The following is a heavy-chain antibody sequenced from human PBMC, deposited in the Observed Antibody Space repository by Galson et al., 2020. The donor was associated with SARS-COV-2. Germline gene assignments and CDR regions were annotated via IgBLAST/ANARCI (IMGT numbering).Heavy chain of an antibody. CDR1: GGSISSYY. CDR3: ARTLYYDFWSGPSYMDV. CDR2: IYYSGST. Sequence: SETLSLTCTVSGGSISSYYWSWIRQPPGKGLEWIGYIYYSGSTNYNPSLKSRVTISVDTSKNQFSLKLSSVTAADTAVYYCARTLYYDFWSGPSYMDVWGKGTTVTVSS. V-gene: IGHV4-59*01. D-gene: IGHD3-3*01. J-gene: IGHJ6*03.